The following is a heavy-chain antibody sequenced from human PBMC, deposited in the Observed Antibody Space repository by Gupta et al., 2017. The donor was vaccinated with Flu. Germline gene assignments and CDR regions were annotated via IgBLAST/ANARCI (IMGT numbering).Heavy chain of an antibody. Sequence: QVQLVQSGSEVTKPGSSVKISCKASGCTFSGFAVSWMRQAPGQGFEWMGGIIPSSGATKDAQKFQSRVTITADESSGSAYMELSDLRLEETAVYYCATHHYTKILVVGYYGLAAWGQGTTVTVSS. V-gene: IGHV1-69*01. CDR3: ATHHYTKILVVGYYGLAA. D-gene: IGHD3-3*01. CDR2: IIPSSGAT. CDR1: GCTFSGFA. J-gene: IGHJ6*02.